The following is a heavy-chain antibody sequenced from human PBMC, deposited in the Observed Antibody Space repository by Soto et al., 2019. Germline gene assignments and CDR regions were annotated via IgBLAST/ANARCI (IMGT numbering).Heavy chain of an antibody. D-gene: IGHD4-17*01. CDR1: GDSISSSEDY. CDR2: IYYSGST. J-gene: IGHJ4*02. V-gene: IGHV4-39*02. CDR3: ATLTHDGDPDAGF. Sequence: ASETLCLTCTVSGDSISSSEDYWVWIRQPPGKGLEWIGTIYYSGSTYYTSSLKSRVTISVDTSTNHFSLKLTSTTAAATSVYYCATLTHDGDPDAGFWGQGILVTVSS.